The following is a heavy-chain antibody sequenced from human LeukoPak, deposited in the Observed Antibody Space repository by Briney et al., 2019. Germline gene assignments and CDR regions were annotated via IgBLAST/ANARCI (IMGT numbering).Heavy chain of an antibody. V-gene: IGHV3-15*01. J-gene: IGHJ4*02. CDR1: GFTFSNAW. D-gene: IGHD1-26*01. CDR2: IKSKTDGGTT. CDR3: TTEVSGSHTN. Sequence: GGSLRLSCAVSGFTFSNAWMSWVRQAPGKGLEWVGRIKSKTDGGTTGYAAPVKGRFTISRDDSENTLYLQMNSLKAEDAAIYYCTTEVSGSHTNWGQGTLVTVSS.